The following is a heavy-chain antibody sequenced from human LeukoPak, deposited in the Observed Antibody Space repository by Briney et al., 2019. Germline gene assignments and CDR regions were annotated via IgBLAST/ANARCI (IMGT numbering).Heavy chain of an antibody. J-gene: IGHJ4*02. CDR2: ISSSSSTI. Sequence: GGSLRLSCAASGFTFSSYSMNWVRQAPGKGLEWVSYISSSSSTIYYADSVKGRFTISRDNAKNSLCLQMNSLRAEDTAVYYCARRSYSGFDYWGQGTLVTVSS. CDR3: ARRSYSGFDY. CDR1: GFTFSSYS. D-gene: IGHD4-11*01. V-gene: IGHV3-48*04.